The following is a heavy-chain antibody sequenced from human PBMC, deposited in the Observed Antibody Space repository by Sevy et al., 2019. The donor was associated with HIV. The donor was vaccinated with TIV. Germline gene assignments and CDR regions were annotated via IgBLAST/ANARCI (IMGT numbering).Heavy chain of an antibody. CDR2: IKQDGSEK. J-gene: IGHJ4*02. V-gene: IGHV3-7*01. Sequence: GGSLRLSCGASGFIFNSYWMTWVRQAPGKGLEWVATIKQDGSEKYYVDSVKGRFTISRDNVKNSVHLQMSSLRVEDTAMYYCARDYSWGQGTQVIVSS. CDR1: GFIFNSYW. CDR3: ARDYS.